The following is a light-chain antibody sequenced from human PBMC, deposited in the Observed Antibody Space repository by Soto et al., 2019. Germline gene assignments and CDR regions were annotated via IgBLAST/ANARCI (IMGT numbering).Light chain of an antibody. Sequence: QSVLTQPPSVSGAPGQTVTISCIGSGTNFGAGFDVHWYQQLPVTAPKLLIYGNKSRPSGVPDRFSGSRSGNSASLTITRLQADDEADYYCQSYDASLRGSGVFGTGTKLTVL. CDR3: QSYDASLRGSGV. J-gene: IGLJ1*01. CDR2: GNK. V-gene: IGLV1-40*01. CDR1: GTNFGAGFD.